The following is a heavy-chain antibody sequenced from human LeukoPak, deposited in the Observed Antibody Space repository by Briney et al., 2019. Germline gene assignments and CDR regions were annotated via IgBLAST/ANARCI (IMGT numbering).Heavy chain of an antibody. CDR3: ARHTGFSGVGNY. CDR2: IYYSGRVS. J-gene: IGHJ4*02. Sequence: SETLSLTCSVSGVYFSSSGCYWGWIRQPPGKGLEWIASIYYSGRVSYYNPSLKSRLTISLDTSKNQLPLNLRSVTAADTAVYFCARHTGFSGVGNYWGQGTLVTVSS. D-gene: IGHD5-12*01. V-gene: IGHV4-39*01. CDR1: GVYFSSSGCY.